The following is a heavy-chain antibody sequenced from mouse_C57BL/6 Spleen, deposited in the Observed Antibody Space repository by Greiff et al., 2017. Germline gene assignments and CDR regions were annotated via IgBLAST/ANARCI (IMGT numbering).Heavy chain of an antibody. CDR2: IHPNSGST. CDR1: GYTFTSYW. Sequence: VQLQQSGAELVKPGASVKLSCKASGYTFTSYWMHWVKQRPGQGLEWIGMIHPNSGSTNYNEKFKSKATLTVDKSSSTAYMQLSSLTSEDSAVYYCARKGTTAQASYDMDYWGQGTAVTGSS. J-gene: IGHJ4*01. D-gene: IGHD3-2*02. V-gene: IGHV1-64*01. CDR3: ARKGTTAQASYDMDY.